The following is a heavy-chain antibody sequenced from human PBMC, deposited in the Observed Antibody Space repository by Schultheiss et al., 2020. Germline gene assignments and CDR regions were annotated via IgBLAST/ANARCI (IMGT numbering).Heavy chain of an antibody. CDR1: GDSISNYY. CDR3: ARDYDSSGYTV. V-gene: IGHV4-4*07. D-gene: IGHD3-22*01. CDR2: IYSSGTT. J-gene: IGHJ4*02. Sequence: SETLSLTCTVSGDSISNYYWAWIRQAAGKGLEWIGRIYSSGTTNYNPSLESRVTMSLDTSKNQLSLRLRSVTAADTAVYYCARDYDSSGYTVWGQGTLVNGYS.